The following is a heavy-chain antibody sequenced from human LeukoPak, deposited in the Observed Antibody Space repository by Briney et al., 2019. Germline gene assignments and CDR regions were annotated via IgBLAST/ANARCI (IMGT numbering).Heavy chain of an antibody. CDR1: GGSISSSSYY. D-gene: IGHD6-19*01. V-gene: IGHV4-39*01. J-gene: IGHJ3*02. CDR3: ARSPQQWLVRVTGAFDI. Sequence: PSETLSLTCTVPGGSISSSSYYWGWIRQPPGKGLEWFGSIYYSGSTYYNPSLKSRVTISVDTSKNQFSLKLSSVTAADTAVYYCARSPQQWLVRVTGAFDIWGQGTMVTVSS. CDR2: IYYSGST.